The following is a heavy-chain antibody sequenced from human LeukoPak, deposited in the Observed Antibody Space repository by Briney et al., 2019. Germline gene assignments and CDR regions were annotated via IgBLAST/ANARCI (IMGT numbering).Heavy chain of an antibody. CDR2: IYYSGST. V-gene: IGHV4-59*12. CDR3: ARERLTYGGNSGVGYYFDY. CDR1: GGSISSYY. J-gene: IGHJ4*02. Sequence: SETLSLTCTVSGGSISSYYWSWIRQPPGKGLEWIGYIYYSGSTNYNPSLKSRVAISVDRSKNQFSLKLSSVTAADTAVYYCARERLTYGGNSGVGYYFDYWGQGTLVTVSS. D-gene: IGHD4-23*01.